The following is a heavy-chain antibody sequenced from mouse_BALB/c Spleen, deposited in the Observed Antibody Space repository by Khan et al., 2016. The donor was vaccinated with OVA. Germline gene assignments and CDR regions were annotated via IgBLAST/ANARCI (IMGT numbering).Heavy chain of an antibody. CDR2: IGSDSSTI. D-gene: IGHD2-12*01. V-gene: IGHV5-17*02. CDR1: GFTFRSFG. CDR3: ASSRYWCWCAS. J-gene: IGHJ3*01. Sequence: EVELVESGGGLVQPGGSRKLSCTASGFTFRSFGMHWVRQAPEKGLEWVASIGSDSSTIYYADTVKGRFTISRDNPKHTLLLQLTSLRYEDRAMYCCASSRYWCWCASWGQGTLVTVSA.